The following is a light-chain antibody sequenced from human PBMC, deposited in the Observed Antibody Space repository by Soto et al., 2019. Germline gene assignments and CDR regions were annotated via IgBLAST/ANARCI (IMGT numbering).Light chain of an antibody. CDR2: TAS. CDR3: QQGKSFPLT. CDR1: QDINKW. V-gene: IGKV1-12*01. J-gene: IGKJ4*01. Sequence: IQMTQSPSSVSASVGDRVTITCRASQDINKWLAWYQQKPGLAPNLVIYTASRLHGGGPSRFSGSASGTDFTLTISSLQHEDVATYYCQQGKSFPLTFGGGTKVDIK.